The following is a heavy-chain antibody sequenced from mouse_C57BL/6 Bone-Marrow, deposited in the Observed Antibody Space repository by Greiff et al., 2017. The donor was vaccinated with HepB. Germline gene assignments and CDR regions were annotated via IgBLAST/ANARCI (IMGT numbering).Heavy chain of an antibody. J-gene: IGHJ1*03. Sequence: EVQRVESGEGLVKPGGSLKLSCAASGFTFSSYAMSWVRQTPEKRLEWVAYISSGGDYIYYADTVKGRFTISRDNARNTLYLQMSSLKSEDTAMYYCTREITAVVARDWYFDGWGTGTTVTVSS. V-gene: IGHV5-9-1*02. D-gene: IGHD1-1*01. CDR2: ISSGGDYI. CDR3: TREITAVVARDWYFDG. CDR1: GFTFSSYA.